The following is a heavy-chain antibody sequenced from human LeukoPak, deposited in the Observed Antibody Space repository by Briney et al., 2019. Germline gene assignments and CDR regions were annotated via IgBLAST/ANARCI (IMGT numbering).Heavy chain of an antibody. J-gene: IGHJ4*02. CDR3: ARVFGGWYYFDY. CDR1: GESFSGYY. V-gene: IGHV4-34*01. CDR2: INHSGST. Sequence: PSETLSLTCAVYGESFSGYYWSWIRQPPGKGLEWIGEINHSGSTDYNPSLKSLVTISVDTSKNQFSLKLSSVTAADTAVYYCARVFGGWYYFDYWGQGTLVTVSS. D-gene: IGHD6-19*01.